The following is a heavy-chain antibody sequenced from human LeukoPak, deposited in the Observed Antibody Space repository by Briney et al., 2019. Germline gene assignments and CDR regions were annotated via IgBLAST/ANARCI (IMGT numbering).Heavy chain of an antibody. CDR1: RFTFSSYA. CDR3: AKSMGRGFGATGGNDAFDI. D-gene: IGHD3-10*01. Sequence: GGSLRLSCAASRFTFSSYAMSWVRQAPGKGLEWVSAVSGSVGSTYYADSVKGRFTISRDNSKNTLYQQMNSLRAEDTAVYYCAKSMGRGFGATGGNDAFDIWGQGTMVTVSS. CDR2: VSGSVGST. J-gene: IGHJ3*02. V-gene: IGHV3-23*01.